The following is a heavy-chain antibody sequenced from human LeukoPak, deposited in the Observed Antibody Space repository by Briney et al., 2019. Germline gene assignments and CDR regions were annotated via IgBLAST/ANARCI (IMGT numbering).Heavy chain of an antibody. D-gene: IGHD6-19*01. CDR2: IYYSGST. CDR3: ARVPLIAVAALDY. V-gene: IGHV4-39*01. J-gene: IGHJ4*02. Sequence: PSETLSLTCTVSGGSISSSSYYWGWIRQPPGKGLEWIGSIYYSGSTYYNPSLKSRVTISVDTSKNQFSLKLSSVTAADTAVYYCARVPLIAVAALDYWGQGTLVTVSS. CDR1: GGSISSSSYY.